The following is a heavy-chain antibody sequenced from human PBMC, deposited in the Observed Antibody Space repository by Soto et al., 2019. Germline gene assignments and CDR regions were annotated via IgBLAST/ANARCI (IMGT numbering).Heavy chain of an antibody. V-gene: IGHV1-18*01. CDR1: GYTFTSYG. CDR2: ISAYNGNT. Sequence: ASVKVSCKASGYTFTSYGISWVRQAPGQGLKWMGWISAYNGNTNYAQKLQGRVTMTTDTCTSTAYMELRSLRSDDTAVYYSARDGPLSIAAARWFDLWGQATLVTVSS. D-gene: IGHD6-13*01. CDR3: ARDGPLSIAAARWFDL. J-gene: IGHJ5*02.